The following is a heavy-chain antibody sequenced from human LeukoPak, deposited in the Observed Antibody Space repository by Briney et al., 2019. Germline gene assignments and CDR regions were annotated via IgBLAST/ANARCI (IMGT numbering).Heavy chain of an antibody. J-gene: IGHJ4*02. CDR3: ARRYCSGGSCYLYLDY. Sequence: GESLKISCKGSGYSFTSYWIGWVRQMPGKGLEWMGIIYPDDSDTRYSSSFQGQVTISADKSISTAYLQWSSLKASDTAMNYCARRYCSGGSCYLYLDYWGQGTLVTVSS. D-gene: IGHD2-15*01. V-gene: IGHV5-51*01. CDR1: GYSFTSYW. CDR2: IYPDDSDT.